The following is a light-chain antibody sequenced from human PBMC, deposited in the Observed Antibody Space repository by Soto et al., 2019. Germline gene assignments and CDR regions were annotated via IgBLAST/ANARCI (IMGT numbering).Light chain of an antibody. CDR2: DAS. CDR3: KKGPTQPLR. CDR1: QSVSSS. J-gene: IGKJ3*01. Sequence: GEGTSVACGASQSVSSSLAWYQQKPGQAHRLLIYDASNRATGIPARFSGSGSGTDLTLTISSLGTQDFALYYCKKGPTQPLRVGAGTKVDIK. V-gene: IGKV3-11*01.